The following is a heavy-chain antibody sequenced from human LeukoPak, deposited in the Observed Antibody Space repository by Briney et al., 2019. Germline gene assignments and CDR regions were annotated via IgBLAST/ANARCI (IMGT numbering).Heavy chain of an antibody. Sequence: SETLSLTCTVSGGSISSYYWSWIRQPAGKGLEWIGRLYTSGSTNYNPSLKSRVTMSVDTSKNQFSLKLSSVTAADTAVYYCARVRAAAGLRLFDPWGQGTLVTVSS. CDR3: ARVRAAAGLRLFDP. J-gene: IGHJ5*02. D-gene: IGHD6-13*01. V-gene: IGHV4-4*07. CDR2: LYTSGST. CDR1: GGSISSYY.